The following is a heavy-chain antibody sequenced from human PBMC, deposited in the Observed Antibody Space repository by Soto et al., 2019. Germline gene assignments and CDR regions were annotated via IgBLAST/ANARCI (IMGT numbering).Heavy chain of an antibody. Sequence: QVQLVQSGAEVKKPGSSVKVSCKASGGTFSSYAISWVRQAPGQGLEGMGGIIPIFGTANDAQKFQGRVTIAADESASTAYREPSSLRSEDTAVYYCASPLHSRIYYYGMDVCGQGATVTVSS. CDR2: IIPIFGTA. CDR1: GGTFSSYA. CDR3: ASPLHSRIYYYGMDV. V-gene: IGHV1-69*01. D-gene: IGHD1-26*01. J-gene: IGHJ6*02.